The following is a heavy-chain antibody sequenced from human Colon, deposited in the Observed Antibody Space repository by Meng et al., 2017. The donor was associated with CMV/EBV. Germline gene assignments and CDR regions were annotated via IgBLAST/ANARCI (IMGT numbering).Heavy chain of an antibody. Sequence: GQVGESGGNLVPPGGSLRLSCAASGFTFSSNWMHWVRQAPGKGLVWVSRINGDGSTTNYADSVKGRFTISRDIAKNILYLQMNSLRADDTALYYCVRAGGYYDTSGLDYWGQGTLVTVSS. CDR1: GFTFSSNW. V-gene: IGHV3-74*01. D-gene: IGHD3-22*01. J-gene: IGHJ4*02. CDR2: INGDGSTT. CDR3: VRAGGYYDTSGLDY.